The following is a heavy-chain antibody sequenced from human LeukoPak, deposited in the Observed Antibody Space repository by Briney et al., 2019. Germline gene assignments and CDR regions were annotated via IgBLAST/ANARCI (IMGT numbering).Heavy chain of an antibody. CDR1: GFTDSNNY. J-gene: IGHJ6*02. CDR2: IYSGGST. V-gene: IGHV3-53*04. CDR3: ARDSRSHYYYYGMDV. Sequence: GWSVPQSCLASGFTDSNNYMSWVRPAPGKGLEWVSVIYSGGSTYDADSVKRRFTISRHTSKNTLYLQMNSLRAEDTAVYYCARDSRSHYYYYGMDVWGQGTTVTVSS.